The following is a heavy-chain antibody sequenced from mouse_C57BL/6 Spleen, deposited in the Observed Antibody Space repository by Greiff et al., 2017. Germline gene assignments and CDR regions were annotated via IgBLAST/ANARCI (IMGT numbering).Heavy chain of an antibody. CDR2: ISNLAYSI. CDR1: GFTFSDYG. CDR3: ARSIYYDYDGDYYFDY. V-gene: IGHV5-15*01. D-gene: IGHD2-4*01. Sequence: EVNLVESGGGLVQPGGSLKLSCAASGFTFSDYGMAWVRQAPRKGPEWVAFISNLAYSIYYADTVTGRFTISRENAKNTLYLEMSSLRSEDTAMYYCARSIYYDYDGDYYFDYWGQGTTLTVSS. J-gene: IGHJ2*01.